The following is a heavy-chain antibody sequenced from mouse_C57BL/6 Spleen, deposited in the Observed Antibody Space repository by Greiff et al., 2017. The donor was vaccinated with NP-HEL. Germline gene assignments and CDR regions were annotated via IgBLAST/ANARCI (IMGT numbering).Heavy chain of an antibody. J-gene: IGHJ4*01. CDR2: IRNKANGYTT. D-gene: IGHD1-1*01. Sequence: EVKLEESGGGLVQPGGSLSLSCAASGFTFTDYYMSWVRQPPGKALEWLGFIRNKANGYTTEYSASVKGRFTISRDNSQSILYLQMNALRAEDSATYYCARSGPHYYGKGPYYAMDYWGQGTSVTVSS. V-gene: IGHV7-3*01. CDR3: ARSGPHYYGKGPYYAMDY. CDR1: GFTFTDYY.